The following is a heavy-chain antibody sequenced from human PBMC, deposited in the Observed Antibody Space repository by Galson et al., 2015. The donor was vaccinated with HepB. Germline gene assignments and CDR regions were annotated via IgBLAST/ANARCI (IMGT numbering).Heavy chain of an antibody. CDR3: ARVRSSSWYGIDP. J-gene: IGHJ5*02. Sequence: SVKISCKASGYTFTGYYMHWVRQAPGQGLEWMGRINPNSGGTNYAQKFQGRVTMTRDTSISTAYMELSRLRSDDTAVYYCARVRSSSWYGIDPWGQGTLVTVSS. CDR2: INPNSGGT. D-gene: IGHD6-13*01. CDR1: GYTFTGYY. V-gene: IGHV1-2*06.